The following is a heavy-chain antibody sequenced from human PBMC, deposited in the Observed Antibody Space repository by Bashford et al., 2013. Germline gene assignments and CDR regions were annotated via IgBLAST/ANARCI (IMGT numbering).Heavy chain of an antibody. Sequence: SGPTLVKPTQTLTLTCTFSGFSLSTSGMRVSWIRQPPGKALEWLARIDWDDDKFYSTSLKTRLTISKDTSKNQVVLTMTNMDPVDTATYYCARTIFGVALTDAFDIWGQGTMVTVSS. J-gene: IGHJ3*02. V-gene: IGHV2-70*04. D-gene: IGHD3-3*01. CDR1: GFSLSTSGMR. CDR3: ARTIFGVALTDAFDI. CDR2: IDWDDDK.